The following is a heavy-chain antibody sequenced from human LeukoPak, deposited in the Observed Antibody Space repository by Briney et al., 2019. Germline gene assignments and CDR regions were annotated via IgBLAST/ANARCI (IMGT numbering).Heavy chain of an antibody. CDR1: GGSISSYY. CDR3: ARGARGQLASYYYYYMDV. Sequence: PSETLSLTCTVSGGSISSYYWSWIRQPPGKGLEWIGYIYYSGSTNYNPSLKSRVTISVDTSKNQFSLKLSSVTAADTAVYYCARGARGQLASYYYYYMDVWGKGTTVTVSS. D-gene: IGHD1-1*01. V-gene: IGHV4-59*01. CDR2: IYYSGST. J-gene: IGHJ6*03.